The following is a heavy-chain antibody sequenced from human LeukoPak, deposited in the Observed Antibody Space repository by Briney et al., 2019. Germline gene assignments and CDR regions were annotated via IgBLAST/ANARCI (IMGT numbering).Heavy chain of an antibody. CDR3: ASGSYYDSSGYRVYYFDY. Sequence: SETLSLTCTVSGGSISSYYWSWIRQPPGKGLEWIGYIYYSGSTNYNPSLKSRVTISVDTSKNQFSLKLSSVTAADTAVYYCASGSYYDSSGYRVYYFDYWGQGTLVTVSS. J-gene: IGHJ4*02. V-gene: IGHV4-59*01. D-gene: IGHD3-22*01. CDR1: GGSISSYY. CDR2: IYYSGST.